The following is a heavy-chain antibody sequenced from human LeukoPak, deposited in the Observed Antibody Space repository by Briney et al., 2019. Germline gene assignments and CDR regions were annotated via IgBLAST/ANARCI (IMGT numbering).Heavy chain of an antibody. J-gene: IGHJ3*02. V-gene: IGHV3-30*02. CDR2: IRYDGSNK. Sequence: GGSLRLSCAASGFTFSSYGMHWVRQAPGKGLEWVAFIRYDGSNKYYADSVKGRFTISRDNSKNTLYLQMNGLRAEDTAVYYCAKDQAEYGDYYAFDIWGKGTMVTVSS. D-gene: IGHD4-17*01. CDR1: GFTFSSYG. CDR3: AKDQAEYGDYYAFDI.